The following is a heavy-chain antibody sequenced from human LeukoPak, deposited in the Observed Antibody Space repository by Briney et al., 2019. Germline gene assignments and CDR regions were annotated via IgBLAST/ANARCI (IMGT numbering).Heavy chain of an antibody. J-gene: IGHJ3*02. CDR3: AREANYYDSSGYYSVDAFDI. Sequence: SETPSLTCAVYGGSFSGYYWSWIRQPPGKGLEWIGEINHSGSTNYNPSLKSRVTISVDTSKNQFSLKLSSVTAADTAVYYCAREANYYDSSGYYSVDAFDIWGQGTMVTVSS. CDR1: GGSFSGYY. CDR2: INHSGST. D-gene: IGHD3-22*01. V-gene: IGHV4-34*01.